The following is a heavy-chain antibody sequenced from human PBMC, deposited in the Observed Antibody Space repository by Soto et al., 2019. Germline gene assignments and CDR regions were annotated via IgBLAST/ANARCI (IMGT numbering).Heavy chain of an antibody. Sequence: GGSLRLSCAASGFTFSSYGMHWVRQAPGKGLEWVAVISYDGSNKYYADSVKGRFTISRDNSKNTLYLQMNSLRAEDTAVYYCTKDGSRVVVAATSYYYYYMAVWGKGTTVTVSS. D-gene: IGHD2-15*01. CDR2: ISYDGSNK. CDR3: TKDGSRVVVAATSYYYYYMAV. V-gene: IGHV3-30*18. CDR1: GFTFSSYG. J-gene: IGHJ6*03.